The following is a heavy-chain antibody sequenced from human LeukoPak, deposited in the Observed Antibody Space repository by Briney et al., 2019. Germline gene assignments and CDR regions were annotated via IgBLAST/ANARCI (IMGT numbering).Heavy chain of an antibody. Sequence: PGGSLRLSCSASGFTFSSYGMHWVRQAPGKGLEYVSTISSDGIRYYADSVKGRFTISRDNSKNTVYLQMDSLRTEDTAVYYCSAAVAGSFPGWGQGTLVIVSS. J-gene: IGHJ4*02. V-gene: IGHV3-64D*06. D-gene: IGHD6-19*01. CDR2: ISSDGIR. CDR1: GFTFSSYG. CDR3: SAAVAGSFPG.